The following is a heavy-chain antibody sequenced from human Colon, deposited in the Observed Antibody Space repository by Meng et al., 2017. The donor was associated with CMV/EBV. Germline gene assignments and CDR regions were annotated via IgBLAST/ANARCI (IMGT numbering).Heavy chain of an antibody. V-gene: IGHV3-21*01. CDR3: ARAGLRAVEATRSDY. J-gene: IGHJ4*02. CDR1: GFTFSSYS. Sequence: GESLKISCAASGFTFSSYSMNWVRQAPGKGLEWVSSITTASLYTHYADSVRGRFTISRDNANSSVYLHMTTLRAEDTAVYYCARAGLRAVEATRSDYWGQGTLVTVSS. CDR2: ITTASLYT. D-gene: IGHD6-19*01.